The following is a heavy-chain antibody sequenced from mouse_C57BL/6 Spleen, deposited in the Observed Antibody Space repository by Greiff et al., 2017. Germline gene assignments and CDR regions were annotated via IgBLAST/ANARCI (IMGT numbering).Heavy chain of an antibody. CDR1: GYTFTDYE. J-gene: IGHJ3*01. CDR2: IDPETGGT. D-gene: IGHD2-1*01. V-gene: IGHV1-15*01. CDR3: TRAYGNYWFAY. Sequence: QVQLQQSGAELVRPGASVTLSCKASGYTFTDYEMHWVKQTPVHGLEWIGAIDPETGGTAYNQKFKGKAILTADKSSSTAYMELRSLTSEDSAVYYCTRAYGNYWFAYWGQGTLVTVSA.